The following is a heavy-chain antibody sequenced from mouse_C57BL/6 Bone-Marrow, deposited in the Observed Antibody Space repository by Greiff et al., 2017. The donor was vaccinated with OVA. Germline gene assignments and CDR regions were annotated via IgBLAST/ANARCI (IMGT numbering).Heavy chain of an antibody. CDR1: GFNIKDYY. J-gene: IGHJ2*01. CDR3: TTGGLRRDY. D-gene: IGHD2-4*01. V-gene: IGHV14-1*01. Sequence: VQLKQSGAELVRPGASVKLSCTASGFNIKDYYMHWVKQRPEQGLEWIGRIDPEDGDTEYAPKFQGKATMTADPSSKPAYLQLSSLTSEDTAVYYCTTGGLRRDYWGQGTTLTVSS. CDR2: IDPEDGDT.